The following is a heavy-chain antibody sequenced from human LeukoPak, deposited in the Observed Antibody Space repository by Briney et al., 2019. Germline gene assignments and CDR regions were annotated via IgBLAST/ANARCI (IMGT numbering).Heavy chain of an antibody. D-gene: IGHD4-17*01. CDR3: ARGADGDYPGY. CDR1: GFTFSSYG. V-gene: IGHV3-30*02. Sequence: GGSLRLSCAASGFTFSSYGMHWVRQAPGKGLEWVAFIRYDGSNKYYADSVKGRFTISRDNSKNTLYLQMNSLRAEDAAVYYCARGADGDYPGYWGQGTLVTVSS. CDR2: IRYDGSNK. J-gene: IGHJ4*02.